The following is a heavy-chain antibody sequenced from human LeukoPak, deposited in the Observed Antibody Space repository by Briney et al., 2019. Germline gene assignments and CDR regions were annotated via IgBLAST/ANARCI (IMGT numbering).Heavy chain of an antibody. CDR2: IYPGDSDT. D-gene: IGHD4-23*01. J-gene: IGHJ3*02. V-gene: IGHV5-51*01. CDR3: ARQPDYGGNSGIEASFDI. CDR1: GYSFTSYW. Sequence: GESLKISCKGSGYSFTSYWIGWVRQMPGKGLEWMGIIYPGDSDTRYSPSFQGQVTISADKSISTAYLQWSSLKASDTAMYYCARQPDYGGNSGIEASFDIWGQGTMVTVSS.